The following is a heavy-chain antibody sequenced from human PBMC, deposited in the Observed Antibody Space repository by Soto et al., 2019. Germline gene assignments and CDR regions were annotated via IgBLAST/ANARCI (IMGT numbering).Heavy chain of an antibody. CDR3: ARDQRSNYYYYYYGMDV. J-gene: IGHJ6*02. D-gene: IGHD2-8*01. V-gene: IGHV3-33*01. CDR1: GFTFSSYG. Sequence: GGSLRLSCAASGFTFSSYGMHWVRQAPGKGLEWVAVIWYDGSNKYYADSVKGRFTISRDNSKNTLYLQMNSLRAEDTAVYYCARDQRSNYYYYYYGMDVWGQGTTVTVSS. CDR2: IWYDGSNK.